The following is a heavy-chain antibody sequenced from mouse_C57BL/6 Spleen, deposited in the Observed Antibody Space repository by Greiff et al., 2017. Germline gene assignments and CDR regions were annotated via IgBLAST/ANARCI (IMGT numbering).Heavy chain of an antibody. D-gene: IGHD3-1*01. V-gene: IGHV1-59*01. Sequence: QVQLQQPGAELVRPGTSVKLSCKASGYTFTSYWMHWVKQRPGQGLEWIGVIDPSDSYTNFNQKFKGKATLTVDTSSSTAYMQLSSLTSEDSAVYYCARSGKGGYFDVWGTGTTGTVSS. CDR3: ARSGKGGYFDV. CDR2: IDPSDSYT. J-gene: IGHJ1*03. CDR1: GYTFTSYW.